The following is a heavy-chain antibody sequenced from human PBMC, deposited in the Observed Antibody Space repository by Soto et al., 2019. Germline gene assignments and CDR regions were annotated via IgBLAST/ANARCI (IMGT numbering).Heavy chain of an antibody. V-gene: IGHV1-18*01. CDR1: GYTFTSYG. CDR2: ISAYNGNT. CDR3: ARDLGGSYYAPVDY. Sequence: QVQLVQSGAEVKKPGASVKVSCKASGYTFTSYGISWVRQAPGQGLEWMGWISAYNGNTKYAQKFQGRVTMTTDTSTSTACMELRSLRSDDTAVYYCARDLGGSYYAPVDYWGQGTLVTVSS. D-gene: IGHD1-26*01. J-gene: IGHJ4*02.